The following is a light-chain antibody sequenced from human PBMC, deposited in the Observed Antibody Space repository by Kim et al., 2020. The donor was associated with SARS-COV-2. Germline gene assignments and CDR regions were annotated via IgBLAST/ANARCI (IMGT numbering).Light chain of an antibody. Sequence: QRVTISCSGSSPTIGRNYVYWYQQFPGTAPKLLIYSTFRRPSGVPDRFSASKSGTSASLAISGLRSEDEANYFCSAWDDSLSAVLFGGGTQLTVL. CDR2: STF. V-gene: IGLV1-47*02. CDR1: SPTIGRNY. CDR3: SAWDDSLSAVL. J-gene: IGLJ2*01.